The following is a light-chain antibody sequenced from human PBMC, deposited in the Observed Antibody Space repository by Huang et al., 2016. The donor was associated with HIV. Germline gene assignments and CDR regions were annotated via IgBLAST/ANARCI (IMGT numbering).Light chain of an antibody. CDR2: VAS. J-gene: IGKJ2*01. Sequence: DIQMTQSPSSLSASVGDRVTITCRASQSISEYVHWYQQKPGQAPKLLIYVASTLQRGVQSRFSGSGSGKDFTRTIRSLQPEDFATYYWQQTYGTPTTFGQGTKLDIK. V-gene: IGKV1-39*01. CDR1: QSISEY. CDR3: QQTYGTPTT.